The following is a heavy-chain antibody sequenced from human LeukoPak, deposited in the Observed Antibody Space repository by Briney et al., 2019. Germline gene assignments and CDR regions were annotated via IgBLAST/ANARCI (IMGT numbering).Heavy chain of an antibody. D-gene: IGHD3-3*01. V-gene: IGHV3-23*01. CDR1: GFTFSSYA. J-gene: IGHJ4*02. CDR3: AKAEGDYDFWSGYLLYFDY. CDR2: ISGSGGST. Sequence: SGGSLGLSCAASGFTFSSYAMSWVRQAPGKGLEWVSAISGSGGSTYYADSVKGRFTISRDNSKNTLYLQMNSLRAEDTAVYYCAKAEGDYDFWSGYLLYFDYWGQGTLVTVSS.